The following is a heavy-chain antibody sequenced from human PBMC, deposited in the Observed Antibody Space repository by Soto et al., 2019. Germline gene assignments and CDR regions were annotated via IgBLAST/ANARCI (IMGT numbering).Heavy chain of an antibody. D-gene: IGHD3-3*01. CDR2: IVVGSGNT. V-gene: IGHV1-58*01. J-gene: IGHJ4*02. CDR1: GFTFTSSA. CDR3: AAGGDFWSGYYVDY. Sequence: ASVKVSCKASGFTFTSSAVQWVRQARGQRLEWIGWIVVGSGNTNYAQKFQERVTITRDMSTSTAYMELSSLRSEDTAVYYCAAGGDFWSGYYVDYWGQGTLVTVSS.